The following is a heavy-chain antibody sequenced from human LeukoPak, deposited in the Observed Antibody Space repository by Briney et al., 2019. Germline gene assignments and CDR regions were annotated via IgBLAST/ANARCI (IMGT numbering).Heavy chain of an antibody. J-gene: IGHJ4*02. CDR3: AKHGSGRYFDY. Sequence: GGSLTLSCAAAGLTFSTFSNYGMSWVRQAPGKGLEWVPAISDSGGKTYYGGSMKGRFTISRNNSKNALYLQMNSLRAEDTAVYYCAKHGSGRYFDYWGQGTLVTVSS. D-gene: IGHD6-19*01. V-gene: IGHV3-23*01. CDR1: GLTFSTFSNYG. CDR2: ISDSGGKT.